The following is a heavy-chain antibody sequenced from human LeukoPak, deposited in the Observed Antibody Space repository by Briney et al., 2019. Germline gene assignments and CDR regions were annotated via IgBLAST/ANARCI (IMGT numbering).Heavy chain of an antibody. J-gene: IGHJ4*02. CDR2: IYTSGST. D-gene: IGHD2-2*01. V-gene: IGHV4-4*07. CDR3: ARVCSSTSCYDY. Sequence: SETLSLTCTVSGGSISSYYWSWIRQPAGKGLEWIGRIYTSGSTNYNPSLKSRVTMSVDTSENQFSLKLSSVTAADTAVYYCARVCSSTSCYDYWGQGTLVTVSS. CDR1: GGSISSYY.